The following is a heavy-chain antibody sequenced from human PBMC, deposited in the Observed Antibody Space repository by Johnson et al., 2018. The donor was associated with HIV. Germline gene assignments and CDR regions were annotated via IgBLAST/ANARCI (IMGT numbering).Heavy chain of an antibody. CDR3: GRESSGAGTAFDI. Sequence: VQLVESGGGLVQPGGSLRLSCAASGFTFDDFAMHWVRQVPGKGLEWVSGISWNSGSIGYVDSVKGRFTISRDNAQDSLYLQMNSLRVDDTAVYYCGRESSGAGTAFDIWGQGTMVTVSS. D-gene: IGHD2-15*01. V-gene: IGHV3-9*01. J-gene: IGHJ3*02. CDR2: ISWNSGSI. CDR1: GFTFDDFA.